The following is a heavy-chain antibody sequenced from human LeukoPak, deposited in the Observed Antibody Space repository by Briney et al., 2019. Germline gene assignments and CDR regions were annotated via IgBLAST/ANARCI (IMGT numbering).Heavy chain of an antibody. CDR1: GFTFSSYA. D-gene: IGHD3-3*01. Sequence: PGRSLRLSCAASGFTFSSYAMHWVRQAPGKGLEWVAVISYDGSNKYYADSVKGRFTISRDNSKNTLYLQMNSLRAEDTAVYYCARAYYDFWSGPLQYYHYGMDVWGQGTTVTVSS. V-gene: IGHV3-30-3*01. CDR2: ISYDGSNK. J-gene: IGHJ6*02. CDR3: ARAYYDFWSGPLQYYHYGMDV.